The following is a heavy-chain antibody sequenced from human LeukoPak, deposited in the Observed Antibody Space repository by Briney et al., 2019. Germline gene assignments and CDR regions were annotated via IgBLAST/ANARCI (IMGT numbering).Heavy chain of an antibody. J-gene: IGHJ1*01. V-gene: IGHV3-53*01. CDR3: ARDYYDSSGYFDWHFQH. CDR2: IYSGGST. Sequence: GGSLRLSCAASGFTVSSNYMSWVRQAPGKGLEWVSVIYSGGSTYYADSMKGRFTISRDNSKNTLYLQMNSLRAEDTAVYYCARDYYDSSGYFDWHFQHWGQGTLVTVSS. D-gene: IGHD3-22*01. CDR1: GFTVSSNY.